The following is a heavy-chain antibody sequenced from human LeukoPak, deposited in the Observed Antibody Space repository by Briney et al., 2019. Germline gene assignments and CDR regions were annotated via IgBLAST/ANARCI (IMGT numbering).Heavy chain of an antibody. Sequence: SGGSLRLSCAASGFTFSSYAMSWVRQAPGKGLEWVSSISGSGGTTYYADSVKGRFTISRDNSRNTLFLQMDSLRAEDTAVYYCAKARGYSYASEYWGQGTLATVSS. CDR2: ISGSGGTT. D-gene: IGHD5-18*01. J-gene: IGHJ4*02. CDR1: GFTFSSYA. CDR3: AKARGYSYASEY. V-gene: IGHV3-23*01.